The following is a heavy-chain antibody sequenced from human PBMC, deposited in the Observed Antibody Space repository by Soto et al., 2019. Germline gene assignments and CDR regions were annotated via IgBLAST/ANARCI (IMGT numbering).Heavy chain of an antibody. V-gene: IGHV1-18*01. CDR2: ISAYNGNT. J-gene: IGHJ4*02. CDR3: ARDARLRGYSGYADFDY. D-gene: IGHD5-12*01. Sequence: ASVKVSCKASGGTFSSYAISWVRQAPGQGLEWMGWISAYNGNTNYAQKLQGRVTMTTDTSTSTAYMELRSLRSDDTAVYYCARDARLRGYSGYADFDYWGQGTLVTVSS. CDR1: GGTFSSYA.